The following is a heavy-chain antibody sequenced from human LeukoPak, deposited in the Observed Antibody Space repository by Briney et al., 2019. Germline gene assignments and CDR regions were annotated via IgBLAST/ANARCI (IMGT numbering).Heavy chain of an antibody. D-gene: IGHD6-13*01. CDR2: IKQDGNEK. V-gene: IGHV3-7*01. CDR3: ARDAYSSSWYGPKQSYYYYMDV. Sequence: PGGSLRLSCAASGFRFNTYWMSWVRQAPGKGLEWVANIKQDGNEKYYADSVKGRFTISRDNGKNSLYLQMNSLRAEDTAVYYCARDAYSSSWYGPKQSYYYYMDVWGKGTTVTVSS. J-gene: IGHJ6*03. CDR1: GFRFNTYW.